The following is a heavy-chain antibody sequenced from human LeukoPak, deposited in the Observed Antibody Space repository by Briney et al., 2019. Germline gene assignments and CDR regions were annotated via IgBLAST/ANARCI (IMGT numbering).Heavy chain of an antibody. CDR1: GFNFEDYT. J-gene: IGHJ4*02. CDR2: INWDGDAT. V-gene: IGHV3-43*01. CDR3: ARDSSMLRGPLVIYYFDF. Sequence: GGSLRLSCAASGFNFEDYTMHWVRQTPGKGLEWVSLINWDGDATYYADSVKGRFTISRDNSKNTLYLQMNSLRVEDTAVYYCARDSSMLRGPLVIYYFDFWGQGTLVTVSS. D-gene: IGHD3-10*01.